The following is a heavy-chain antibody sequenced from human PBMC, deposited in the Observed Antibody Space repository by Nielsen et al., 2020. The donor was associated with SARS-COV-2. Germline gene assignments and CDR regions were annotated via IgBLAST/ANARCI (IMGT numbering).Heavy chain of an antibody. V-gene: IGHV3-64D*09. CDR2: ISSNGGST. Sequence: WIRQPPRKGLEYVSAISSNGGSTYYADSVKGRFTISRDNSKNTLYLQMSSLRAEDTAVYYCVNSYVWIDYWGQGTLVTVSS. CDR3: VNSYVWIDY. D-gene: IGHD3-16*01. J-gene: IGHJ4*02.